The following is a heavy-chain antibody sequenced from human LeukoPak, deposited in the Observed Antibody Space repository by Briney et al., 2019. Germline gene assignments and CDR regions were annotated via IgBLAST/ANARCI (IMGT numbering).Heavy chain of an antibody. V-gene: IGHV4-4*07. CDR2: IYTSGST. D-gene: IGHD6-13*01. CDR3: ARGRRWQQLVNWFDP. J-gene: IGHJ5*02. Sequence: PSETLSLTCTVSGGSISSYYWSWIRQPAGKGLEWIGRIYTSGSTNYNPSLKSRVTISVDTSKNQFSLKLNSVTAADTAVYYCARGRRWQQLVNWFDPWGQGTLVTVSS. CDR1: GGSISSYY.